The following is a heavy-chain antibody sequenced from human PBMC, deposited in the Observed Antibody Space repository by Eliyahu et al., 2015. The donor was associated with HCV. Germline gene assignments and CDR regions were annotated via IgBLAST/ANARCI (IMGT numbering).Heavy chain of an antibody. Sequence: EVQLLESGGGLVQPGGSLRLSXAASGXTFSSXAMXWVXQAPGKGLGWVSAISGSGGSTYYADSVKGRFTISRDNSKNTLYLQMNSLRAEDTAVYYCAKSPPKVAGTGYYFDYWGQGTLVTVSS. CDR3: AKSPPKVAGTGYYFDY. V-gene: IGHV3-23*01. CDR2: ISGSGGST. J-gene: IGHJ4*02. CDR1: GXTFSSXA. D-gene: IGHD6-19*01.